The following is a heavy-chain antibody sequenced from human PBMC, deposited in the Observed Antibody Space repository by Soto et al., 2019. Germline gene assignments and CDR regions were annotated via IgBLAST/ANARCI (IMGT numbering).Heavy chain of an antibody. D-gene: IGHD3-9*01. J-gene: IGHJ4*02. CDR2: ISGSGGST. V-gene: IGHV3-23*01. CDR1: GFTFSSYA. Sequence: GGSLRLSCAASGFTFSSYAMSWVRQAPGKGLEWVSAISGSGGSTYYADSVKGRFTISRDNSKNTLYLQMNSLRAEDTAVYYCAKDRGGYDILTGYLDYWGQGTLVTVSS. CDR3: AKDRGGYDILTGYLDY.